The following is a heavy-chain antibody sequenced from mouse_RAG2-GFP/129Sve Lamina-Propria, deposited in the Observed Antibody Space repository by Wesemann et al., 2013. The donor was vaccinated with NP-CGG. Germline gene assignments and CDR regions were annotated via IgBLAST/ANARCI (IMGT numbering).Heavy chain of an antibody. J-gene: IGHJ4*01. Sequence: QVQLKQSGPGLVPPSQSLSITCTVSGFSLTSYGVHWVRQSPGKGLEWLGVIWSGGSTDYNAAFISRLSISKDNSKSQVFFKMNSLQADDTAIYYCASFYYGKGYYAMDYWGQGTSVTVSS. CDR3: ASFYYGKGYYAMDY. D-gene: IGHD2-1*01. CDR2: IWSGGST. CDR1: GFSLTSYG. V-gene: IGHV2-2*01.